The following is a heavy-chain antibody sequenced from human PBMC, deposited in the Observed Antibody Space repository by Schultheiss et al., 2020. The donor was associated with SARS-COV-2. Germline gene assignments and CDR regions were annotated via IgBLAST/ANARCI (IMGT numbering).Heavy chain of an antibody. CDR2: ISSSSSYI. D-gene: IGHD5-24*01. V-gene: IGHV3-21*01. J-gene: IGHJ6*02. Sequence: GGSLRLSCAASGFTFSSYSMNWVRQAPGKGLEWVSSISSSSSYIYYADSVKGRFTISRDNSKNTLYLQMNSLRAEDTAVYYCARDRFSRGYYGMDVWGQGTTVTVSS. CDR1: GFTFSSYS. CDR3: ARDRFSRGYYGMDV.